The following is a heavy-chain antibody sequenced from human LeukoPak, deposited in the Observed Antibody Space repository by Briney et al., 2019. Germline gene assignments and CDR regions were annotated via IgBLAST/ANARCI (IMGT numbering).Heavy chain of an antibody. CDR2: ISGSGGST. D-gene: IGHD3-22*01. V-gene: IGHV3-23*01. Sequence: GGSLRLSCAASGFTFSSYAMSWVRQAPGKGLEWVSAISGSGGSTYYADSVKGRFTISRDNSKNTLYLQMNSLRAEDTAVYYCAKDSSDSYYDSSGDAFDIWGQGTMVTVSS. CDR3: AKDSSDSYYDSSGDAFDI. CDR1: GFTFSSYA. J-gene: IGHJ3*02.